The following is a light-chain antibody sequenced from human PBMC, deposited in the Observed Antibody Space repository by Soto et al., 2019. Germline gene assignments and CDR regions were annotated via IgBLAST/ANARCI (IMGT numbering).Light chain of an antibody. CDR2: GAS. CDR3: QQYNYWPWT. V-gene: IGKV3-15*01. CDR1: QSVSNK. Sequence: EIVMTQSPATLSVSPGERATLSCRASQSVSNKLAWYQRKPGQAPRLLIFGASTRATGVPPRFSGSGSGTDFTLTISSLQSEDFAIYYCQQYNYWPWTFGQGTKVDIK. J-gene: IGKJ1*01.